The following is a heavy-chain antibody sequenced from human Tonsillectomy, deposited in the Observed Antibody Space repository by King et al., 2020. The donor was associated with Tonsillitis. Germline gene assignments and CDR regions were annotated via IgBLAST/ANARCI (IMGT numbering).Heavy chain of an antibody. Sequence: QLQESGPGLVKPSETLSLTCSVSGGSISSSTYYWGWIRQPPGKGLEWIGSIYYSGNSFYNPSLKSRVTISVDTSKNDFSLTLSSVTAADTAVYYCAKTYSTTWYHNTESSQPWGRGTLVTVTS. CDR1: GGSISSSTYY. CDR2: IYYSGNS. D-gene: IGHD6-13*01. CDR3: AKTYSTTWYHNTESSQP. J-gene: IGHJ1*01. V-gene: IGHV4-39*01.